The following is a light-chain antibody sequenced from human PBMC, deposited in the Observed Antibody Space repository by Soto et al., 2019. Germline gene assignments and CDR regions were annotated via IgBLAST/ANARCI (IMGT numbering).Light chain of an antibody. CDR2: GAS. V-gene: IGKV1-5*03. Sequence: DIQMTQSPSTLSASVGDRVTITCRASQSISSWLAWYQQKPGKAPKLLIYGASSLESGVPSRFSGSGSGTEFTLTISXLQPDDFATXXCHQYKTYSRTFGQGTKVEIK. J-gene: IGKJ1*01. CDR1: QSISSW. CDR3: HQYKTYSRT.